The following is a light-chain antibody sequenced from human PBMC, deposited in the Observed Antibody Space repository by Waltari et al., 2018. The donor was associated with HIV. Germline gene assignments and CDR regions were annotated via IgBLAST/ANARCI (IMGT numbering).Light chain of an antibody. CDR1: SLRSFF. CDR2: GGN. V-gene: IGLV3-19*01. CDR3: HSRDTNGERYV. J-gene: IGLJ1*01. Sequence: SSELTQDPIVSVALGQTIKITYKGDSLRSFFANWYQHRPGQGPVLVVYGGNRRPSGIPDRFSASNSGNTSSLIISKSEAGDEADYFCHSRDTNGERYVFGGGTRVNVL.